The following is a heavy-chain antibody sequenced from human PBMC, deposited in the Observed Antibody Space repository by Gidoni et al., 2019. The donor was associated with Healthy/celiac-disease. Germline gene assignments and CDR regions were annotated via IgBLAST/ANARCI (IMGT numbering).Heavy chain of an antibody. D-gene: IGHD1-26*01. J-gene: IGHJ6*02. V-gene: IGHV5-51*01. CDR3: ARVGATTRGTYYYYYGMDV. Sequence: VRQMPGKGLEWMGIIYPGDSDTRYSPSFQGQVTISADKSISTAYLQWSSLKASDTAMYYCARVGATTRGTYYYYYGMDVWGQGTTVTVSS. CDR2: IYPGDSDT.